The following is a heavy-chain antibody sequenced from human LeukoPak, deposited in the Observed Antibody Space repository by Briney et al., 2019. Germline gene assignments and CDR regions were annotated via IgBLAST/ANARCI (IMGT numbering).Heavy chain of an antibody. V-gene: IGHV4-31*03. Sequence: SETLSLTCTVSGGSISSGGYYWSWIRQHPGKGLEWTGYIYYSGSTYYNPSLKSRVTISVDTSKNQFSLKLSSVTAADTAVYYCAKSREEIRGLDAFDIWGQGTMVTVSS. CDR3: AKSREEIRGLDAFDI. J-gene: IGHJ3*02. CDR1: GGSISSGGYY. CDR2: IYYSGST. D-gene: IGHD5-24*01.